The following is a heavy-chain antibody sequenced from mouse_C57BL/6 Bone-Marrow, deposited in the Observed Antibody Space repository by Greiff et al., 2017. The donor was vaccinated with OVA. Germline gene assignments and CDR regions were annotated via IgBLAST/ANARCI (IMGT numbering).Heavy chain of an antibody. D-gene: IGHD1-1*01. CDR2: IYPRSGNT. J-gene: IGHJ1*03. Sequence: QVQLQQSGAELARPGASVKLSCKASGYTFTSYGISWVKQRTGQGLEWIGEIYPRSGNTYYNEKFKGKATLTADKSSSTAYMELRSLTSEDSAVYFCARFYYGSRGYFDVWGTGTTVTVSS. CDR3: ARFYYGSRGYFDV. CDR1: GYTFTSYG. V-gene: IGHV1-81*01.